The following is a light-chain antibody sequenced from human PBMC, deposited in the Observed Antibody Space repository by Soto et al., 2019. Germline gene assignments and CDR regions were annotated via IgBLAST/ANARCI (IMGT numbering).Light chain of an antibody. J-gene: IGLJ2*01. V-gene: IGLV3-21*04. Sequence: VLTQPPAVSVAPGKTAKITCGGSNIGSKSVHWYQQKPGQAPVLVIYYDTDRPSGVPERLSGSNSGSTAALTISRVEAGDEADYYCQVWDIGSGVIFGGGTKLTVL. CDR2: YDT. CDR3: QVWDIGSGVI. CDR1: NIGSKS.